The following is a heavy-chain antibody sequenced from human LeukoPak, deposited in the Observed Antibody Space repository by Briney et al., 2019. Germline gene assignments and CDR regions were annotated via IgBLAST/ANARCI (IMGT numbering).Heavy chain of an antibody. CDR3: ARELSSSGYYFDS. CDR2: ISSSSAYI. CDR1: GFSLTNYG. J-gene: IGHJ4*02. V-gene: IGHV3-21*01. D-gene: IGHD5-18*01. Sequence: GGSLRLSCEASGFSLTNYGMAWVRQAPGKGLEWVSSISSSSAYIYYADSVRGRFTISRDNAKNSLYLQMNSLRAEDTAVYYCARELSSSGYYFDSWGQGNLVTVSS.